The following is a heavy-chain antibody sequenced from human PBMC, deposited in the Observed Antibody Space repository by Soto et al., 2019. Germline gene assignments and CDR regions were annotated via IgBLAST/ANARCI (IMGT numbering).Heavy chain of an antibody. V-gene: IGHV3-33*01. CDR1: GFTFSSYG. D-gene: IGHD3-10*01. CDR2: IWYDGSNK. J-gene: IGHJ5*02. CDR3: ARGGTMVRVNWFDP. Sequence: QVQLVESGGGVVQPGRSLRLSCAASGFTFSSYGMHWVRQAPGKGLEWVAVIWYDGSNKYYADSVKGRFTISRDNSKNTLYLQMNSLRAEDTAVYYCARGGTMVRVNWFDPWGQGTLVTVSS.